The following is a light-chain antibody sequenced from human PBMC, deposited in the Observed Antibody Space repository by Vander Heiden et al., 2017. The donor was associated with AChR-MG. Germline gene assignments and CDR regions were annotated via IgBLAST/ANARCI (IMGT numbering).Light chain of an antibody. CDR1: SSNIGDKG. Sequence: SVFTQPPSVSAAPGQKVTISCAGSSSNIGDKGVSWFQQLPGTAPKLLMHDNYERPSGIPDRFSGSKSGTSATLGITGLQTGDEAYYYCGAWDSNLSAWIFGGGTKLTVL. CDR3: GAWDSNLSAWI. J-gene: IGLJ2*01. CDR2: DNY. V-gene: IGLV1-51*01.